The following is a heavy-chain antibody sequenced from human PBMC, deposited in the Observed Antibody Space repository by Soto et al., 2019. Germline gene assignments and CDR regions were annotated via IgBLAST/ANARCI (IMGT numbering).Heavy chain of an antibody. CDR3: ARDWSSGYYYYYGMDV. Sequence: ASVKVSCKASGGTFSSYAISWVRQAPGQGLEWMGGIIPIFGTANYAQKFQGRVTITADESTSTAYMELSSLRSEDTAVYYCARDWSSGYYYYYGMDVWGQGTTVTVSS. V-gene: IGHV1-69*13. J-gene: IGHJ6*02. D-gene: IGHD3-22*01. CDR1: GGTFSSYA. CDR2: IIPIFGTA.